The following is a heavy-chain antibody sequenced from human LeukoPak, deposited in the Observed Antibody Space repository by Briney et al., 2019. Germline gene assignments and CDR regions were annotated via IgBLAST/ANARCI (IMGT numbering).Heavy chain of an antibody. CDR3: ARHSTSWYSAGDY. CDR1: GGSISSYY. J-gene: IGHJ4*02. V-gene: IGHV4-59*08. Sequence: SETLSLTCTVSGGSISSYYWSWIRQPPGKGLEWIGYIYYSGSTDYNPSLKSRVTISVDTSKNQFSLKLSSVTAADTAVYYCARHSTSWYSAGDYWGKGTLVTVSS. D-gene: IGHD6-13*01. CDR2: IYYSGST.